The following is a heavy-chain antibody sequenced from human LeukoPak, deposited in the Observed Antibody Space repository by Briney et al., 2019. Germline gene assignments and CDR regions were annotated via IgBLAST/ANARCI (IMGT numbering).Heavy chain of an antibody. D-gene: IGHD3-10*01. CDR2: ISGTGGTT. J-gene: IGHJ4*02. V-gene: IGHV3-23*01. CDR3: AKSLWFGAYYFDY. CDR1: GFTFSNYG. Sequence: GGSLRLSCAASGFTFSNYGMNWVRQAPGKGLEWVSRISGTGGTTFYADSVKGRFTISRDNSKNTLYLQMNSLRAEDTAVYYCAKSLWFGAYYFDYWGQGTLVTVSS.